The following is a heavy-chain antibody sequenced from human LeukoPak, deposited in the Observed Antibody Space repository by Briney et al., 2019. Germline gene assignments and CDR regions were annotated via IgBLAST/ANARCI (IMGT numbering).Heavy chain of an antibody. Sequence: SETLSLTCAVYGGSFSGYYWSWIRQPPGKGAGVDWEINHSGSTNYNPSLKSRVTISADTSKNQFSLKLSSVTAADTAVYYCARFPDIVVVVAAGLWTPYYYGMDVWGQGTTVTVSS. CDR2: INHSGST. CDR1: GGSFSGYY. D-gene: IGHD2-15*01. CDR3: ARFPDIVVVVAAGLWTPYYYGMDV. V-gene: IGHV4-34*01. J-gene: IGHJ6*02.